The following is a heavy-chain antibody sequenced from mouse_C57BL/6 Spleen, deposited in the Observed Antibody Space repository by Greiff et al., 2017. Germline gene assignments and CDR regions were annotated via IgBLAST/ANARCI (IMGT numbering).Heavy chain of an antibody. CDR3: ARANYDYVFAY. Sequence: DVKLQESGPGLVKPSPSLSLTCSVTGYSITSGYYWNWIRQFPGNKLEWMCYISYDGSNNYNPSLKNRISITRDTSKNQFFLKLNSVTTEDTATYYCARANYDYVFAYWGQGTLVTVSA. CDR1: GYSITSGYY. CDR2: ISYDGSN. V-gene: IGHV3-6*01. D-gene: IGHD2-4*01. J-gene: IGHJ3*01.